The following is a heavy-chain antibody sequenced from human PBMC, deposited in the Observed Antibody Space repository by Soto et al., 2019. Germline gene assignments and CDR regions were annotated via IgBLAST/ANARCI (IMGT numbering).Heavy chain of an antibody. V-gene: IGHV4-31*03. J-gene: IGHJ5*02. D-gene: IGHD2-8*01. CDR3: ARGVAPMVYAIRGAWFDP. CDR2: IYYSGST. Sequence: SVTCTVSGGSSSSGGYYWSWIRQHPGKGLEWIGYIYYSGSTYYNPSLKSRVTISVDTSKNQFSLKLSSVTAADTAVYYCARGVAPMVYAIRGAWFDPWGQGTLVTVSS. CDR1: GGSSSSGGYY.